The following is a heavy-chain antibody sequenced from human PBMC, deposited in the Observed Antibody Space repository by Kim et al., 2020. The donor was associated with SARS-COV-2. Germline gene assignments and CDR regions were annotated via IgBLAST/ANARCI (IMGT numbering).Heavy chain of an antibody. Sequence: SETLSLTCTVSGYSISSGYSWGWIRQPPGKGLEWIGSIYHSGSTYYNPSLKSRVTISVDTSKNQFSLKLSSVTAADTAVYYCARDYDFWSGYDPYYFDYWGQGTLVTVSS. D-gene: IGHD3-3*01. V-gene: IGHV4-38-2*02. CDR3: ARDYDFWSGYDPYYFDY. J-gene: IGHJ4*02. CDR2: IYHSGST. CDR1: GYSISSGYS.